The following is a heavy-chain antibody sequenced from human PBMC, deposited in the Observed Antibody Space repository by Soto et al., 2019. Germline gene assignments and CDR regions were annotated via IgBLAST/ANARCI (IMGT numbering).Heavy chain of an antibody. Sequence: QVQLQQWGAGPLRPLETLSLTCGVSGGSFSGYYWAWIRQSPGKGLEWIGEINDRGSINYNPSLKSRVSIAVDTSKNHSSLKLWSVAAADTAVYCCARESHAIWTGSPWGWYFDLWGRGTLVTVSS. CDR1: GGSFSGYY. V-gene: IGHV4-34*01. D-gene: IGHD3-9*01. CDR2: INDRGSI. CDR3: ARESHAIWTGSPWGWYFDL. J-gene: IGHJ2*01.